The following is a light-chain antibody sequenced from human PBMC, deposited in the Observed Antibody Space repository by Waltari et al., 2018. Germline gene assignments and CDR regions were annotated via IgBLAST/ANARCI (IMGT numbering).Light chain of an antibody. V-gene: IGLV8-61*01. CDR1: SGSVSTTSY. J-gene: IGLJ3*02. CDR2: KGS. Sequence: QTVLTQEPSLSVSPGGTVTRTCAFTSGSVSTTSYATWYQPTPGQPPRTLVYKGSSRSSGVPDRFSGSVLGNTAALTITGAQADDESNYYCSLYMGSGIWVFGGGTKLTVL. CDR3: SLYMGSGIWV.